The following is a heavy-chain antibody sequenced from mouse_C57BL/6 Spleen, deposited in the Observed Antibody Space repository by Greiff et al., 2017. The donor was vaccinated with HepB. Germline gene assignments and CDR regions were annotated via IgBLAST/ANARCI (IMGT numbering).Heavy chain of an antibody. D-gene: IGHD2-3*01. V-gene: IGHV1-4*01. CDR3: ARGVGYYYFDY. Sequence: VQLVESGAELARPGASVKMSCKASGYTFTSYTMHWVKQRPGQGLEWIGYINPSSGYTKYNQKFKDKATLTADKSSSTAYMQLSSLTSEDSAVYYCARGVGYYYFDYWGQGTTLTVSS. CDR2: INPSSGYT. J-gene: IGHJ2*01. CDR1: GYTFTSYT.